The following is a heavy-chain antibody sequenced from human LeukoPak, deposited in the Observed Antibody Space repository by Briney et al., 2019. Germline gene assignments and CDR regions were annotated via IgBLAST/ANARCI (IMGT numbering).Heavy chain of an antibody. V-gene: IGHV1-46*01. CDR1: GYTFTGYY. D-gene: IGHD5-24*01. J-gene: IGHJ6*03. Sequence: ASVTVSCKASGYTFTGYYMHWVRQAPGQGLEWMGIINPSGGSTSYAQKFQGRVTMTRDMSTSTVYMELSSLRSEDTAVYYCARDSRHIQFYYPYYYYMDVWGKGTTVTVSS. CDR3: ARDSRHIQFYYPYYYYMDV. CDR2: INPSGGST.